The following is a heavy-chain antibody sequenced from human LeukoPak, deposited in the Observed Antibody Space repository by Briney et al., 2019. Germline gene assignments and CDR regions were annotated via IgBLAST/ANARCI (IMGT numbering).Heavy chain of an antibody. CDR2: ISYDVSNK. CDR1: GFTFSIYC. V-gene: IGHV3-30*18. Sequence: PGGSLTLSCAASGFTFSIYCMHWVRQAPGKGLEWVAVISYDVSNKYYADSMKGRFTISRDNSKNTLYLQMNSLRAEDTGVYYCGKGSQGSFYYYYGMDVWGKGTTVTVSS. CDR3: GKGSQGSFYYYYGMDV. D-gene: IGHD3-10*01. J-gene: IGHJ6*04.